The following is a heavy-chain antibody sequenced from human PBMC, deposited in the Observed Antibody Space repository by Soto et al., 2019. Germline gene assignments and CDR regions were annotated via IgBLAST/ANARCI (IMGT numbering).Heavy chain of an antibody. J-gene: IGHJ4*02. CDR1: GGSFSGYY. V-gene: IGHV4-34*01. D-gene: IGHD3-10*01. CDR3: ARAESYYYGSASYWVLGF. Sequence: QVQLQQWGAGLLKPSETLSLSCAVYGGSFSGYYWSWIRQPPGKGREWIGELSQSGNNNYNPSFKRRASISVDTSTNQFSLKLNSVTAADTAVYYCARAESYYYGSASYWVLGFWGQGTLVTVSS. CDR2: LSQSGNN.